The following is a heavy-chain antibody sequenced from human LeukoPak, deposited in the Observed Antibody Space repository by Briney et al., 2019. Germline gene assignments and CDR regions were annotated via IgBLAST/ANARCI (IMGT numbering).Heavy chain of an antibody. Sequence: ASVKVSCKASGYTFTSYYMHWVRQAPGQGLEWMGIINPSGGSTSYAQKFQGRVTMTRDTSTSTVYMELSSLRSEDTAVYYCAKSGGVAWWIGFNAQPYDSSPLPDYWGQGTLVTVSS. J-gene: IGHJ4*02. D-gene: IGHD3-22*01. V-gene: IGHV1-46*01. CDR1: GYTFTSYY. CDR2: INPSGGST. CDR3: AKSGGVAWWIGFNAQPYDSSPLPDY.